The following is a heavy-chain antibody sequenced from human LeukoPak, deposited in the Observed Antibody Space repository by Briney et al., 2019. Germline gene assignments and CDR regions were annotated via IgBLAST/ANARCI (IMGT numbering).Heavy chain of an antibody. CDR3: ARDQGAYYGSGSYYYFDY. Sequence: ASVKVSCKASGYTSTSYAMHWVRQAPGQRLEWMGWINAGNGNTKYSQKFQGRVTITRDTSASTAYMELSSLRSEDTAVYYCARDQGAYYGSGSYYYFDYWGQGTLVTVSS. CDR1: GYTSTSYA. V-gene: IGHV1-3*01. CDR2: INAGNGNT. J-gene: IGHJ4*02. D-gene: IGHD3-10*01.